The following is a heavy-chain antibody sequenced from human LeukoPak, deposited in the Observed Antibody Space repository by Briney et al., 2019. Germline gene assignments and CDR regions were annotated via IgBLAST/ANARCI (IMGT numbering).Heavy chain of an antibody. D-gene: IGHD1-7*01. V-gene: IGHV1-3*01. CDR3: ARDRDMELRGYYGMDV. CDR2: INAGNGNT. CDR1: GYSFTRYA. Sequence: ASVKVSCKASGYSFTRYAMHWVRQAPGQRLERMGRINAGNGNTKYSQKFQGRVTITRDTSASTAYMELSSLRSEDTAVYYCARDRDMELRGYYGMDVWGQGTTVTVSS. J-gene: IGHJ6*02.